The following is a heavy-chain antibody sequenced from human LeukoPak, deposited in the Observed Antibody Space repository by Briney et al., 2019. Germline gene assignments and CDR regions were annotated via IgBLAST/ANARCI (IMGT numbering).Heavy chain of an antibody. V-gene: IGHV3-11*01. CDR1: GFTFSDYY. CDR3: ARDDYYYGSGSYTGY. CDR2: ISSSGSYI. J-gene: IGHJ4*02. Sequence: GGSLRLSCAASGFTFSDYYMSWIRQAPGKGLEWVSYISSSGSYIYYADSVKGRFTISRDNAKNSLSLQMNSLRAEDTAVYYCARDDYYYGSGSYTGYWGQGTLVTVSS. D-gene: IGHD3-10*01.